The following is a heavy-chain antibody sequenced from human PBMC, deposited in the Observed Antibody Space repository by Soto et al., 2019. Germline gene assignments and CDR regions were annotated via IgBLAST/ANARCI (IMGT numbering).Heavy chain of an antibody. CDR2: TYYRSKWYN. CDR1: GDSVSSNSAA. CDR3: ARDKPDIAAAGFDY. V-gene: IGHV6-1*01. Sequence: QTLSLTCAISGDSVSSNSAAWNLIRQSPSRGLEWLGRTYYRSKWYNDYAVSVKSRITINPDTSKNQFSLQLNSVTPEDTAVYYCARDKPDIAAAGFDYWGQGTLVTVSS. D-gene: IGHD6-13*01. J-gene: IGHJ4*02.